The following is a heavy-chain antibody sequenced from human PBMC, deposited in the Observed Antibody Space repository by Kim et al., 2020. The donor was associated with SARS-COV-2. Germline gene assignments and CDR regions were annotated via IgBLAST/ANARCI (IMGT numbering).Heavy chain of an antibody. CDR2: IYYSGST. J-gene: IGHJ3*02. V-gene: IGHV4-39*07. CDR1: GGSISSSSYY. CDR3: ARDGTLYDAFDI. D-gene: IGHD6-13*01. Sequence: SETLSLTCTVSGGSISSSSYYWGWIRQPPGKGLEWIGSIYYSGSTYYNPSLKSRVTISVDTSKNQFSLKLSSVTAADTAVYYCARDGTLYDAFDIWGQGTMVTVSS.